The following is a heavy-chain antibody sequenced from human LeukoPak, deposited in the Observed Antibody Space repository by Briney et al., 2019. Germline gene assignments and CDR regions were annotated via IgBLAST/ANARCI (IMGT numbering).Heavy chain of an antibody. CDR3: ARGGGGDMNGYDPFDY. V-gene: IGHV1-8*01. D-gene: IGHD5-12*01. CDR1: GYTFTSYD. CDR2: MNPNSGNT. J-gene: IGHJ4*02. Sequence: GASVKVSCKASGYTFTSYDINWVRQATGRGLEWMGWMNPNSGNTGYAQKFQGRVTMTRNTSISTAYMELSSLRSEDTAVYYCARGGGGDMNGYDPFDYWGQGTLVTVSS.